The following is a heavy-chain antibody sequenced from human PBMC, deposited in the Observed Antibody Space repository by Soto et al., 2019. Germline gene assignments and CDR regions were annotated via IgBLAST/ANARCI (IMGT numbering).Heavy chain of an antibody. V-gene: IGHV4-61*01. J-gene: IGHJ4*02. CDR3: ARGRYSYGHFDF. Sequence: SETLSLTCTVSGGSVISGFYYWTLIRQSSGKGPEWIGYIYYSGTTSYNPSLKSRVTMSRDTSKNLFSLELNSVTAADTAVYYCARGRYSYGHFDFWGRGTLVTVSS. CDR2: IYYSGTT. D-gene: IGHD5-18*01. CDR1: GGSVISGFYY.